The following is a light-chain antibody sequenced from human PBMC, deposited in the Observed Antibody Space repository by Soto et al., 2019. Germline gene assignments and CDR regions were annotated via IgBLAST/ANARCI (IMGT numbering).Light chain of an antibody. CDR2: GAS. V-gene: IGKV3-20*01. Sequence: DIVLTQSPGTLSLSPGERGTLSCRASQSVSSSYLAWYQQKPGQAPRLLIYGASSRATGIPDRFSGSGSGTDFTLTISRLEPEDFAVYYCQQYGSSPRTFGQGTKVDI. J-gene: IGKJ1*01. CDR3: QQYGSSPRT. CDR1: QSVSSSY.